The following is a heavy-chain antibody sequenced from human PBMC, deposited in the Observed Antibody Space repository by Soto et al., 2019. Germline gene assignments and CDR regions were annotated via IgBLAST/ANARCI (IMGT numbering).Heavy chain of an antibody. J-gene: IGHJ5*02. Sequence: QLQLQESGSGLVKPSQTLSLTCAVSGGSISSGGYSWSCVRPPPGKGLEWIGYILHSGSTYYNPSLKGVVTISVDRAKDHFPLKLSSLTAADTDIYYCARVPDRWGQGTLVTVSS. D-gene: IGHD2-2*01. CDR1: GGSISSGGYS. CDR3: ARVPDR. V-gene: IGHV4-30-2*01. CDR2: ILHSGST.